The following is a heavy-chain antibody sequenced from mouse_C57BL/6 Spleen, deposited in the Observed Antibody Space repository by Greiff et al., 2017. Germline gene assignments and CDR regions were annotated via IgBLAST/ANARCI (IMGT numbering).Heavy chain of an antibody. CDR2: ISSGGSYT. CDR3: ARRGTGTAYYFDY. CDR1: GFTFSSYG. D-gene: IGHD4-1*01. Sequence: EVQLVESGGDLVKPGGSLKLSCAASGFTFSSYGMSWVRQTPDKRLEWVATISSGGSYTYYPDSVKGRFTISRDNAKNTLYLQMSSLKSEDTAMYYCARRGTGTAYYFDYWGQGTTLTVSS. V-gene: IGHV5-6*01. J-gene: IGHJ2*01.